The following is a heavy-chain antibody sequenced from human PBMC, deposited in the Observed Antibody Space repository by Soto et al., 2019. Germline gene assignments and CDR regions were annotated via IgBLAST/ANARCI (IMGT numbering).Heavy chain of an antibody. D-gene: IGHD5-12*01. CDR2: INPNSGGT. Sequence: ASVKVSCKASGYTFTGYYMHWVRQAPGQGLEWMGWINPNSGGTNYAQKFQGWVTMTRDTSISTAYMELSRLRSDDTAVYYCARDDIVATTGFDYWGQGTLVTVSS. V-gene: IGHV1-2*04. CDR1: GYTFTGYY. CDR3: ARDDIVATTGFDY. J-gene: IGHJ4*02.